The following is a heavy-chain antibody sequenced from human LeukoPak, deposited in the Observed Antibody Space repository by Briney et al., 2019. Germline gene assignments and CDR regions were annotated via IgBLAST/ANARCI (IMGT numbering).Heavy chain of an antibody. CDR3: VRDRGISFYFDY. CDR1: GFPFITYN. J-gene: IGHJ4*02. CDR2: IDSSSSTI. Sequence: PGGSLRLSCAVSGFPFITYNMNWVRQAPGKGLEWVSYIDSSSSTIYYADSVKGRFTVSRDNAKNSLDLQMNSLRAEDTAVYYCVRDRGISFYFDYWGQGTLVTVSS. D-gene: IGHD3-16*02. V-gene: IGHV3-48*01.